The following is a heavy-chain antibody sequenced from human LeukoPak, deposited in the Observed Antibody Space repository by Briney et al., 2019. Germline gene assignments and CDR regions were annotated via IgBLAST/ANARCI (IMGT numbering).Heavy chain of an antibody. CDR1: GYTFTGYY. V-gene: IGHV1-2*02. D-gene: IGHD5-18*01. Sequence: ASVKVSCKASGYTFTGYYMHWVRQAPGQGLEWMGWINPNSGGTSYAQKFQGRVTMTRDTSISTAYMELSRLRSDDTAVYYCARVAGYSYVDYWGQGTLVTVSS. CDR3: ARVAGYSYVDY. J-gene: IGHJ4*02. CDR2: INPNSGGT.